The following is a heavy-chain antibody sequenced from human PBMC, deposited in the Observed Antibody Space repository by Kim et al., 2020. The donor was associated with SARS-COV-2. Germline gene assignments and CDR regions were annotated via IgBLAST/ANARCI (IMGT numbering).Heavy chain of an antibody. CDR1: GFTVSSNY. D-gene: IGHD3-16*02. V-gene: IGHV3-53*01. J-gene: IGHJ3*02. Sequence: GGSLRLSCAASGFTVSSNYMSWVRQAPGKGLEWVSVIYSGGSTYYADSVKGRFTISRDNSKNTLYLQMNSLRAEDTAVYYCARDLRPNYDYVWGSYHNDAFDIWGQGTMVTVSS. CDR3: ARDLRPNYDYVWGSYHNDAFDI. CDR2: IYSGGST.